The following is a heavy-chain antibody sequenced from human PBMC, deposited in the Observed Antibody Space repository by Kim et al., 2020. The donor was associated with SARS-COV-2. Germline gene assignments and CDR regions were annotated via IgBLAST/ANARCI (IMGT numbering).Heavy chain of an antibody. CDR3: ARDYVATIRYYYGMDV. D-gene: IGHD5-12*01. V-gene: IGHV1-46*01. CDR2: INPSGGST. CDR1: GYTFTSYY. J-gene: IGHJ6*02. Sequence: ASVKVSCKASGYTFTSYYMHWVRQAPGQGLEWMGIINPSGGSTSYAQKFQGRVTMTRDTSTSTVYMELSSLRSEDTAVYYCARDYVATIRYYYGMDVWGQGTTVTVSS.